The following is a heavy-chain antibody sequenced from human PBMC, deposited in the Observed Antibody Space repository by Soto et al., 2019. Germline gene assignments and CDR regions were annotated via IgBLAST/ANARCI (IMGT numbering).Heavy chain of an antibody. CDR1: GFTFSSYS. D-gene: IGHD1-26*01. CDR3: AREPHSGSYPDV. CDR2: ISSSSSYI. Sequence: EVQLVESGGGLVKPGGSLRLSCAASGFTFSSYSMNWVRQAPGKGLEWVSSISSSSSYIYYADSVKGRFTISRDNAKNSLYLQMNSLRAEDTAVYYCAREPHSGSYPDVWGQGTTVTVSS. V-gene: IGHV3-21*01. J-gene: IGHJ6*02.